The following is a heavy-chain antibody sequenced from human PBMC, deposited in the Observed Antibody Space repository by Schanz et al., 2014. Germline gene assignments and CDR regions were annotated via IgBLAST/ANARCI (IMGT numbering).Heavy chain of an antibody. Sequence: QLQLHASGPGLVRPSDTLSLTCSGSGGSINRNNYHWGWIRQSPGRGLEWLGTIQHTGTTSYNPSLKGRVTFSVALSKTVFSPIRTSVTAADTAVYFCGMLPGARDYWGQGIVVTVSS. CDR1: GGSINRNNYH. V-gene: IGHV4-39*02. J-gene: IGHJ4*02. CDR2: IQHTGTT. CDR3: GMLPGARDY. D-gene: IGHD3-10*02.